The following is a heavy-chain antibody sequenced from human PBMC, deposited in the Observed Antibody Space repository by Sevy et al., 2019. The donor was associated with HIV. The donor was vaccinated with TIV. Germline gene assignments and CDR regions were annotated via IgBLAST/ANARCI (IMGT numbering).Heavy chain of an antibody. V-gene: IGHV4-59*13. J-gene: IGHJ4*02. CDR2: IYHSGST. CDR1: GGSISSYY. CDR3: ASGSGGFDY. D-gene: IGHD1-26*01. Sequence: SETLSLTCTVSGGSISSYYWSWIRQPPGKGLEWIGYIYHSGSTNYNPSLKSRVTISVDTSKNQFSLKLSSVTAADTAVYYCASGSGGFDYWGQGTLVTVSS.